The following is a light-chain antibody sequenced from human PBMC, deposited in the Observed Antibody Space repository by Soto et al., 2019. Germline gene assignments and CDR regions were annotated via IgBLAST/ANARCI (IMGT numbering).Light chain of an antibody. V-gene: IGLV4-69*01. CDR2: LNSDGSH. CDR3: QTWGTGSPVV. J-gene: IGLJ2*01. Sequence: QLVLTQSPSASASLGASVKLTCTLSSGHSSYAIAWHQQQPEKGPRYLMKLNSDGSHSKGDGIPDRFSGSSSGAERYLTISSLQSEDEADYYCQTWGTGSPVVFGGGIKLTVL. CDR1: SGHSSYA.